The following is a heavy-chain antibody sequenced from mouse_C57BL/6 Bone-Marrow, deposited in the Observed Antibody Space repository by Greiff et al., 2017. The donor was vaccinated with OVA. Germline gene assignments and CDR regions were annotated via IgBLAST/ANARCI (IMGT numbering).Heavy chain of an antibody. D-gene: IGHD2-1*01. CDR2: IYPGSGST. J-gene: IGHJ4*01. CDR1: GYTFTSYW. CDR3: ASGSVYYGNYLYYYAMDY. V-gene: IGHV1-55*01. Sequence: QVQLQQPGAELVKPGASVKMSCKASGYTFTSYWITWVKQRPGQGLEWIGDIYPGSGSTNYNEKFKSKATLTVDTSSSTAYMPPSSLTSEDSAVYYCASGSVYYGNYLYYYAMDYWGQGTSVTVSS.